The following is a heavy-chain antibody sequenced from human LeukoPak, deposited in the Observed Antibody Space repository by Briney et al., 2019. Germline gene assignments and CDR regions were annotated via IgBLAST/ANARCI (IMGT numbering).Heavy chain of an antibody. CDR2: INAGNGNT. D-gene: IGHD3-3*01. V-gene: IGHV1-3*01. CDR3: ARGLVLRFLVPMSYGMDV. CDR1: GGTFSSYA. J-gene: IGHJ6*02. Sequence: GSSVKVSCKASGGTFSSYAISWVRQAPGQRLEWMGWINAGNGNTKYSQKFQGRVTITRDTSASTAYMELSSLRSEDTAVYYCARGLVLRFLVPMSYGMDVWGQGTTVTVSS.